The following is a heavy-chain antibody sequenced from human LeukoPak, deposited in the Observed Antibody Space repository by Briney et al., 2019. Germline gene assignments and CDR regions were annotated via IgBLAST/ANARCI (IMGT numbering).Heavy chain of an antibody. D-gene: IGHD6-6*01. CDR2: IYTTGST. J-gene: IGHJ4*02. Sequence: TSETLSLTCTVSGGSISSDNYYWSWIRQPAGKGLEWIGRIYTTGSTNYNSSLKSRVTMSVDTSKNQFSLNLRSVTAADTAVYYCARIAGRYTSTYYFDYWGQGTLVTVSS. CDR3: ARIAGRYTSTYYFDY. CDR1: GGSISSDNYY. V-gene: IGHV4-61*02.